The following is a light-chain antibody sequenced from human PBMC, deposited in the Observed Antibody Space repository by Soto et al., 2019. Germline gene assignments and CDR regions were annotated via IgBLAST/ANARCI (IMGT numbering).Light chain of an antibody. J-gene: IGKJ1*01. CDR1: QSVSSSY. CDR3: QQYGNSPWT. CDR2: GAS. Sequence: EIVLTQSPGTLSLSPGERATLSCRASQSVSSSYLVWYQQKPGQAPTLLIYGASPRATGIPDRFSGSGSGTDCTLTISRLEPEEFAVYYCQQYGNSPWTCGQGTKVE. V-gene: IGKV3-20*01.